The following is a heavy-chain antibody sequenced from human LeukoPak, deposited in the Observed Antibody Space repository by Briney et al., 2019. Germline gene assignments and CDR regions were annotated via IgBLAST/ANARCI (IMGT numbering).Heavy chain of an antibody. D-gene: IGHD3-22*01. Sequence: GGSLRLSCAASGFTFSSYAMSWVRQAPGKGLEWVSSISGSGGSTYYADSVKGRFSISRDNSKNTLSLQMNSLRVEDTAVYYCAKGGYYYDSTNWFDPWGQGTLVTVSS. J-gene: IGHJ5*02. CDR1: GFTFSSYA. CDR2: ISGSGGST. V-gene: IGHV3-23*01. CDR3: AKGGYYYDSTNWFDP.